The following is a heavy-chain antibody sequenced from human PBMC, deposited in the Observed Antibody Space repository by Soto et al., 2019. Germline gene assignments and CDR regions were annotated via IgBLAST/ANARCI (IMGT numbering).Heavy chain of an antibody. V-gene: IGHV3-30-3*01. CDR3: ARYGGAY. CDR1: GFTFSSYA. CDR2: MSYDGSNK. J-gene: IGHJ4*02. D-gene: IGHD3-16*01. Sequence: QVQLVESGGGVVQPGRSLRLSCAASGFTFSSYAMHWVRRAPGKGVEWLAVMSYDGSNKYYADSVKGRFTISRDNSKNTLYLQMNSLRPGDTAVYYCARYGGAYWGQGTLVIVSS.